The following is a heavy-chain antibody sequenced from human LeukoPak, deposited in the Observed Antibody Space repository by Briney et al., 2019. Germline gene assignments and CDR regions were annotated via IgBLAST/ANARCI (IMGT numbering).Heavy chain of an antibody. V-gene: IGHV4-59*01. D-gene: IGHD2-15*01. CDR1: GGSISSYY. Sequence: SETLSLTCTVSGGSISSYYWSWIRQPPGKGLEWIGYIYYSGSTNHNPSLKSRVTISVDTSKNQFSLKLSSVTAADTAVYYCARDVGGRIASYYFDYWGQGTLVTVSS. J-gene: IGHJ4*02. CDR3: ARDVGGRIASYYFDY. CDR2: IYYSGST.